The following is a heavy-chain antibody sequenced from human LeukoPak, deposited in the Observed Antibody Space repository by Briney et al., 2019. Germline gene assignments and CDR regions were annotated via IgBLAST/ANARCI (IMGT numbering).Heavy chain of an antibody. Sequence: ASVKVSCKASGGTFSSYAISWVRQAPGQGLEWMGRIIPILGIANYAQKFQGRVTITADKSTSTAYMELSSLRSEDTAVYYCAVRGYSSSWNEDYWGQGTLVTVSS. CDR2: IIPILGIA. CDR1: GGTFSSYA. CDR3: AVRGYSSSWNEDY. V-gene: IGHV1-69*04. J-gene: IGHJ4*02. D-gene: IGHD6-13*01.